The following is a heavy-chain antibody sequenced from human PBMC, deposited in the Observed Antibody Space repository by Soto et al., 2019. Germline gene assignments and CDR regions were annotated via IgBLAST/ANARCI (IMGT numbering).Heavy chain of an antibody. V-gene: IGHV3-23*01. J-gene: IGHJ4*02. CDR3: AKGGLYSNKPINW. D-gene: IGHD1-20*01. CDR2: VNTRGDNT. Sequence: EVQLLESGGGLVQPGGSLRLSCAASAFTFSSYAMSWVRQAPGKGLEWVSTVNTRGDNTYYADSVKGRFTISRDNSKSAVYLQVNSLRAEDAALYYCAKGGLYSNKPINWWGQGALVTVSS. CDR1: AFTFSSYA.